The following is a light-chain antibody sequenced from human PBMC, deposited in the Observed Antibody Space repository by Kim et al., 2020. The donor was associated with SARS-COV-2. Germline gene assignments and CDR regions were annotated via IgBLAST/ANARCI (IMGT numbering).Light chain of an antibody. CDR2: WAS. Sequence: ATIDCKSSQSVLYSSDNKDYLAWYQQKPGQPPQLLIYWASTRESGVPDRFSDSGSGTNFTLTISSLQAEDVAVYYCQQYYSSPLTFGPGTKVDIK. CDR1: QSVLYSSDNKDY. J-gene: IGKJ3*01. CDR3: QQYYSSPLT. V-gene: IGKV4-1*01.